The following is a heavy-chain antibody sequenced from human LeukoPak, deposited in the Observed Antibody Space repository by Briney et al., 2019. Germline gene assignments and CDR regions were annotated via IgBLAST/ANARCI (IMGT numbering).Heavy chain of an antibody. J-gene: IGHJ4*02. Sequence: SQTLSLTCAVSGGSVSSGSYYWSWIRQPPGKGLEWIGYIYYSGSTNYNPSLKSRVTISVDTSKNQFSLKLSSVTAADTAVYYCARIADFDWLLVDYWGQGTLVTVSS. CDR1: GGSVSSGSYY. CDR3: ARIADFDWLLVDY. CDR2: IYYSGST. D-gene: IGHD3-9*01. V-gene: IGHV4-61*01.